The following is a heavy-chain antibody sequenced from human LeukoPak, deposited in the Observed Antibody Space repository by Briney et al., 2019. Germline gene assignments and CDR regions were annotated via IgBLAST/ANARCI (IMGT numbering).Heavy chain of an antibody. V-gene: IGHV4-38-2*01. CDR2: IYHSGST. Sequence: SETLSLTCAVSGYSISSGYYWGWIRQPPGKGLEWIGSIYHSGSTYYNPSLKSRVTISVDTSKNQFSLKLSSVTAADTAVYYCARAATPDGRFDYWGQGTLVTVSS. J-gene: IGHJ4*02. CDR3: ARAATPDGRFDY. D-gene: IGHD6-25*01. CDR1: GYSISSGYY.